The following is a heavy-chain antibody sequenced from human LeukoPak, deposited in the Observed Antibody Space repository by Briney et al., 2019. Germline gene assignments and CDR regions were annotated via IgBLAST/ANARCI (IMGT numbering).Heavy chain of an antibody. CDR1: VCTFTGYW. J-gene: IGHJ5*02. Sequence: PGGSLRLSCVPSVCTFTGYWMSWGRPGPGKGLERVAHIKEDGSKKNYVDSVKGRFTISRDNAKNSLYLQMNSLRAEDTAVYYCARDSTIWGQQLGNWFDPWGQGTLVTVSS. CDR2: IKEDGSKK. D-gene: IGHD6-13*01. V-gene: IGHV3-7*01. CDR3: ARDSTIWGQQLGNWFDP.